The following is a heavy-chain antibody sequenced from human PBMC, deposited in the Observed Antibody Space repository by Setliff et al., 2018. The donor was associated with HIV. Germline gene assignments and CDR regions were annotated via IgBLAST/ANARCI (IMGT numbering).Heavy chain of an antibody. V-gene: IGHV2-70*04. CDR2: IDWDDDK. D-gene: IGHD2-2*01. CDR1: GFSLSTSGMR. J-gene: IGHJ3*02. Sequence: SGPMLVNPTQPLTLTCSFSGFSLSTSGMRVSWIRQPPGKALEWLARIDWDDDKYCSTSLKTRLTISKDTSKNQVVLTMTNMDPVDTATYYCTRSPIVVVPAAAFDIWGQGTMVTVSS. CDR3: TRSPIVVVPAAAFDI.